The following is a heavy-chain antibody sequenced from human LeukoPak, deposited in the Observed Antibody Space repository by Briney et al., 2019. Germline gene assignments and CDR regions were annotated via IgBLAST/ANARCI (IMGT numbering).Heavy chain of an antibody. CDR1: GLTVNSNY. J-gene: IGHJ6*02. V-gene: IGHV3-53*01. CDR2: IYSGGTT. CDR3: ARGNYYGSGSYQRYYYYGMDV. D-gene: IGHD3-10*01. Sequence: TGGSLILSCAASGLTVNSNYMNWVRQAPGKGLQWVSVIYSGGTTYYADSVKGRFTISRDNSKNTLYLQMNSLRAEDTAVYYCARGNYYGSGSYQRYYYYGMDVWGQGTTVTVSS.